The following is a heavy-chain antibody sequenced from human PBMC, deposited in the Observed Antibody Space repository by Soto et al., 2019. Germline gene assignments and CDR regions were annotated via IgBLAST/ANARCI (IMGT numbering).Heavy chain of an antibody. V-gene: IGHV3-21*01. CDR3: ARDPVGSGYYDY. D-gene: IGHD3-22*01. CDR1: GFSFKNFA. CDR2: ISNSGSYI. J-gene: IGHJ4*02. Sequence: VQLVESGGGLVKPGGSLRLSCAASGFSFKNFAMGWVRQAPGRGLEWVASISNSGSYIYYADSLKGRFTISRDNANNSVHLQMTSLRAEDTAIYFCARDPVGSGYYDYWGQGTLVPVSS.